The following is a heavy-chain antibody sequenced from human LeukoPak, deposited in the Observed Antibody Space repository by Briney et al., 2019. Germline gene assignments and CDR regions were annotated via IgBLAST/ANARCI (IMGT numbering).Heavy chain of an antibody. Sequence: GESLKISCKAYGYSFFSNYWIAWVRQMPGKGLEWMGILYPGDSDSRYSPSFQGQLTISADRSISTAYLHWSSLKVSDTAMYYCARASRDGYNQNFDYWGQGTLVTVSS. CDR2: LYPGDSDS. J-gene: IGHJ4*02. CDR1: GYSFFSNYW. CDR3: ARASRDGYNQNFDY. D-gene: IGHD5-24*01. V-gene: IGHV5-51*01.